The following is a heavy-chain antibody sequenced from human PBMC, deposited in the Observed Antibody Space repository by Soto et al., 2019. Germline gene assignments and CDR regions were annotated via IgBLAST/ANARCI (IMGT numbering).Heavy chain of an antibody. CDR3: ARKELRRGNSGYDSLYFYGMDV. CDR1: GYTFTGYY. V-gene: IGHV1-2*04. J-gene: IGHJ6*02. CDR2: INPNSGGT. D-gene: IGHD5-12*01. Sequence: QVQLVQSGAEVKKPGASVKVSCKASGYTFTGYYMHWVRQAPGQGLEWMGWINPNSGGTNYAQKFQGWVTITRDTSISTAYMELSRLRSDDTAVYYCARKELRRGNSGYDSLYFYGMDVWGQGTTVTVSS.